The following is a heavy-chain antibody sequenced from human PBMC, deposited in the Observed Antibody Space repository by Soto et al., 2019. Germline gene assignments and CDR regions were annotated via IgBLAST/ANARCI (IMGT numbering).Heavy chain of an antibody. CDR3: ARAYGSGYMDV. CDR2: IYYSGST. CDR1: GHSIGSSNYY. J-gene: IGHJ6*02. V-gene: IGHV4-39*07. D-gene: IGHD3-10*01. Sequence: PSGTLPLTCTVSGHSIGSSNYYWGWIRQPPRKGLEWIGSIYYSGSTYYNPSLKSRVTISVDTSKNQLSLKLSSVTAADTAVYYCARAYGSGYMDVWGQGTTVTVSS.